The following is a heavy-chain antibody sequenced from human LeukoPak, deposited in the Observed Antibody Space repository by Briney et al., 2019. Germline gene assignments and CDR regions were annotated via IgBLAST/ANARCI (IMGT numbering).Heavy chain of an antibody. V-gene: IGHV3-23*01. J-gene: IGHJ4*02. CDR3: AKGGPPYGDYVYFDY. CDR2: ISGSGGST. CDR1: GFTFSTYA. Sequence: HAGGSLRLSCAASGFTFSTYAMTWVRQAPGKGLEWVSGISGSGGSTYYADSVKGRFTISRDNSKSTLYLQMNSLRAEDTALYYCAKGGPPYGDYVYFDYWGQGTLVTVSS. D-gene: IGHD4-17*01.